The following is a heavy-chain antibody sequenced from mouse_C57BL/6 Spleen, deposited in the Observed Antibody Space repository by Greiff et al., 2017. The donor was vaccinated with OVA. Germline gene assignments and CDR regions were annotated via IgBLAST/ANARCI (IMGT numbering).Heavy chain of an antibody. D-gene: IGHD1-1*01. J-gene: IGHJ2*01. V-gene: IGHV1-82*01. CDR3: ARCGYYGSSYEDD. Sequence: VQLQQSGPELVKPGASVKISCKASGYAFSSSWMNWVKQRPGKGLEWIGRIYPGDGDTNYNGKFKGKATLTADKSSSTAYMQLSSLTSEDSAVYFCARCGYYGSSYEDDWGQGTTLTVSS. CDR2: IYPGDGDT. CDR1: GYAFSSSW.